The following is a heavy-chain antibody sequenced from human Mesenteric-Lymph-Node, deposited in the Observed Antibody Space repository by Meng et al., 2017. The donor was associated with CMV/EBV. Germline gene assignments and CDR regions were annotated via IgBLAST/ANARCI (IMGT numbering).Heavy chain of an antibody. Sequence: SETLSLTCTVSGGSISSGGYYWSWIRQHPGKGLEWIGYIYYSGSTYYNPSLKSRVTISVDTSKNQFSLKLSSVTAADTAVYYCARVGTITMIVAWGQGTLVTVSS. CDR3: ARVGTITMIVA. J-gene: IGHJ5*02. V-gene: IGHV4-31*03. CDR2: IYYSGST. D-gene: IGHD3-22*01. CDR1: GGSISSGGYY.